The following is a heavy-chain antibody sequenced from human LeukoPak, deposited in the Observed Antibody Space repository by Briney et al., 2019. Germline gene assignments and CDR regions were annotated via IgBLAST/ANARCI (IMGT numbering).Heavy chain of an antibody. J-gene: IGHJ4*02. CDR1: GFTFDDYA. V-gene: IGHV3-43D*03. CDR3: AAESTAIAAAGDY. D-gene: IGHD6-13*01. Sequence: GGSLRLSCAASGFTFDDYAMHWVRQAPGKGLEWVSLISWDGGSTYYADSVKGRFTISRDNSKNSLYLQMNSLRAEDTALYYCAAESTAIAAAGDYWGQGTLVTVSS. CDR2: ISWDGGST.